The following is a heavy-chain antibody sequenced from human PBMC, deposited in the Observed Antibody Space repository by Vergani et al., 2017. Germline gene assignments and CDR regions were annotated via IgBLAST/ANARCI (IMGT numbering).Heavy chain of an antibody. D-gene: IGHD3-22*01. Sequence: EVQLVPSGAEVKKPGESLKISCKGSGYSFTSYWIGWVRQMPGKGLEWMGIIYPGDSDTRYSPSFQGQVTISADKSISTAYLQWSSLKASDTAMYYCARLTPNYYDSSGYEDYWGQGTLVTVSS. CDR2: IYPGDSDT. V-gene: IGHV5-51*03. CDR1: GYSFTSYW. J-gene: IGHJ4*02. CDR3: ARLTPNYYDSSGYEDY.